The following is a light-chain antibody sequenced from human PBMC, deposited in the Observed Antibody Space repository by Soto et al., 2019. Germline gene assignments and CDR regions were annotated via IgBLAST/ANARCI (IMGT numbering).Light chain of an antibody. Sequence: QSVLTQPPSASGTPGQRVTISCSGGSSNIGGYNYVYWFQQYPGTAPKVLVFGTNLRPSGVPDRFSASKSGTSGSLTISGLRFDDEADYYCAAWYDSLRVVLFGGGTKLTVL. CDR3: AAWYDSLRVVL. CDR1: SSNIGGYNY. V-gene: IGLV1-47*02. CDR2: GTN. J-gene: IGLJ2*01.